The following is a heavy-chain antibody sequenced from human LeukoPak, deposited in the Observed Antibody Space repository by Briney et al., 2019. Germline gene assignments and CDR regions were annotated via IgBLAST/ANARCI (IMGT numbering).Heavy chain of an antibody. CDR1: GGSISSYY. J-gene: IGHJ5*02. V-gene: IGHV4-4*07. D-gene: IGHD6-13*01. CDR2: IYTSGST. CDR3: ARALSAAAGLNWFDP. Sequence: SETLSLTCTVSGGSISSYYWSWIRQPAGKGLEWVGRIYTSGSTNYNPSLKSRVTMSVDTSKNQFSLKLSSVTAADTAVYYCARALSAAAGLNWFDPWGQGTLVTVSS.